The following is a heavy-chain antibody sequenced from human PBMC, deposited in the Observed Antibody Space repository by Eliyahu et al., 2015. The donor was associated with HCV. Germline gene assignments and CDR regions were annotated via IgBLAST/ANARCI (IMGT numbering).Heavy chain of an antibody. CDR3: ARSKQLWFAYYFDY. J-gene: IGHJ4*02. Sequence: GWIRQPPGKGLEWIGSLDYSGSSSYNPSLKSRVNISVDTTKNQFSLKLGSVTAADTAVYYCARSKQLWFAYYFDYWGQGTLSTVSS. D-gene: IGHD5-18*01. V-gene: IGHV4-39*01. CDR2: LDYSGSS.